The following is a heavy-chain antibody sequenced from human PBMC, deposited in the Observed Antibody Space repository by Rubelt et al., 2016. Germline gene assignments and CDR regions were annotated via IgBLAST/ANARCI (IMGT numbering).Heavy chain of an antibody. J-gene: IGHJ1*01. D-gene: IGHD1-26*01. CDR3: AGPFSGSYRRGYFQH. CDR2: INHSGST. V-gene: IGHV4-34*01. Sequence: QVQLQQWGAGLLKPSETLSLTCDVSGGSFSGYYWSWIRQPPGKGLEWIGEINHSGSTNYNPSRRGWVTISVETSKNQFCLKLSSVAAADTAVYYCAGPFSGSYRRGYFQHWGQGTLVTVSS. CDR1: GGSFSGYY.